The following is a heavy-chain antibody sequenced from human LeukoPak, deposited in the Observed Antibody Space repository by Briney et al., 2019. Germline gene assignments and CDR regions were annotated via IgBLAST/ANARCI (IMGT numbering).Heavy chain of an antibody. Sequence: GGSLRLSCTASGFTFGDHAMSWFRQAPGKGLEWVGFIRSKAYGGTTEYAASVKGRFTISRDDSKSIAYLQMNSLRAEDTAVYYCARVSPNTVTTLQYFDYWGQGTLVTVSS. CDR3: ARVSPNTVTTLQYFDY. CDR2: IRSKAYGGTT. D-gene: IGHD4-17*01. V-gene: IGHV3-49*03. J-gene: IGHJ4*02. CDR1: GFTFGDHA.